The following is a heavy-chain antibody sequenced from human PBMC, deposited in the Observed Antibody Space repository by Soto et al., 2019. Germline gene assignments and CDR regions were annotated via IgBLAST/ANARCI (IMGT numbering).Heavy chain of an antibody. CDR2: IYYSGST. CDR1: GGSISSSSYY. D-gene: IGHD6-19*01. V-gene: IGHV4-39*01. J-gene: IGHJ6*03. Sequence: PSETLSLTCTVSGGSISSSSYYWGWIRQPPGKGLEWIGSIYYSGSTYYNPSLKSRVTISVDTSKNQFSLKLSSVTAADTAVYYCARSASSGWEPQKYYYYYMDVWGKGTTVTVSS. CDR3: ARSASSGWEPQKYYYYYMDV.